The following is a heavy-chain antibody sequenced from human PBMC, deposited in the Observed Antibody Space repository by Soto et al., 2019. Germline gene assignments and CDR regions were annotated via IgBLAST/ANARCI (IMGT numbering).Heavy chain of an antibody. Sequence: QVHLQESGPGLVKPSETLSLTCTVSGASIRSFFWPWIRQPPGRGLEWIGNIYYSVSTNYNPSVKNRVTMSVDTSKNQFSLMLTSVTAADTAVYYCARPSGSYSYYYGMDVWGQGTTVTVSS. CDR1: GASIRSFF. V-gene: IGHV4-59*01. D-gene: IGHD1-26*01. CDR3: ARPSGSYSYYYGMDV. J-gene: IGHJ6*02. CDR2: IYYSVST.